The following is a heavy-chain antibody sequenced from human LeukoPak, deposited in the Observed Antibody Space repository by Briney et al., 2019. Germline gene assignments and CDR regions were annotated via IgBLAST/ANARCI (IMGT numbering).Heavy chain of an antibody. CDR3: ARMSIAARPRSYNFDY. V-gene: IGHV1-8*01. J-gene: IGHJ4*02. CDR2: MNPNSGNT. Sequence: GASVKVSCKASGYTFTSYDINWVRQATGQGLEWMGWMNPNSGNTDYAQKFQGRVTMTRNTSISTAYMELSSLRSEDTAVYYCARMSIAARPRSYNFDYWGQGTLVTVSS. D-gene: IGHD6-6*01. CDR1: GYTFTSYD.